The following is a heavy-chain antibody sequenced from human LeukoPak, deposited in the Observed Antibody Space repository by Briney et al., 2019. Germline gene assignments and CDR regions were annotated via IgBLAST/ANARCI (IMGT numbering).Heavy chain of an antibody. CDR3: ARTAMVANYYYYYYMYV. V-gene: IGHV1-69*13. CDR2: IIPIFGTA. D-gene: IGHD5-18*01. Sequence: SVKVSCMASGGTFSSYAISWVRQAPGQGLEWMGGIIPIFGTANYAQKFQGRVTITADESTSTAYMELSSLRSEDTAVYYCARTAMVANYYYYYYMYVWGKGTTVTVSS. CDR1: GGTFSSYA. J-gene: IGHJ6*03.